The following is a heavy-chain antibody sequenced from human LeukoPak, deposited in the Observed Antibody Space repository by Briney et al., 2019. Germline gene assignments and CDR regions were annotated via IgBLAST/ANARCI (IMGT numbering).Heavy chain of an antibody. Sequence: SQTLSLTCTVSGGSISSGGYYWSWIRQHPGKGLEWIGYIYYSVSTYYNPSLKSRVTISVDTSKNQFSLKLSSVTAADTAVYYCAREPLLPSGLGVWGQGTTVTVSS. CDR2: IYYSVST. CDR3: AREPLLPSGLGV. CDR1: GGSISSGGYY. D-gene: IGHD3-22*01. J-gene: IGHJ6*02. V-gene: IGHV4-31*03.